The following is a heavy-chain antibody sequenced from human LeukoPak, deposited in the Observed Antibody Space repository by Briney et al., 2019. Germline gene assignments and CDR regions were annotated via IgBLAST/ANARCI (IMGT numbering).Heavy chain of an antibody. CDR3: ARGGAVQISVACTGFDY. Sequence: SETLSLMCAVWGGSFCGYYWRGLRQSPGKGGVWVGEINYSGRNNYNPSLKSRVTISVETSKNQFSLKLSSATAADTAVYYCARGGAVQISVACTGFDYWGQGTLVTVSS. J-gene: IGHJ4*02. CDR2: INYSGRN. CDR1: GGSFCGYY. D-gene: IGHD6-19*01. V-gene: IGHV4-34*01.